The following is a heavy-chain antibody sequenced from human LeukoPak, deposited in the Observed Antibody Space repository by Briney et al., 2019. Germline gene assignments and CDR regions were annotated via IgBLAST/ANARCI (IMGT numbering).Heavy chain of an antibody. J-gene: IGHJ5*02. CDR3: ARARPPGIAAAGSPDNWFDP. CDR2: INPNSGGT. V-gene: IGHV1-2*02. CDR1: GYTFTGYY. Sequence: ASVKVSCKASGYTFTGYYMHWVRQAPGQRLEWMGWINPNSGGTNYAQKFQGRVTMTRDTSISTAYMELSRLRSDDTAVYYCARARPPGIAAAGSPDNWFDPWGQGTLVTVSS. D-gene: IGHD6-13*01.